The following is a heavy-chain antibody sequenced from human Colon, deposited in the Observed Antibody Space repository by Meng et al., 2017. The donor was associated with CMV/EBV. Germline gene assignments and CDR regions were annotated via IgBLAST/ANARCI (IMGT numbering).Heavy chain of an antibody. CDR1: GFTFSNYW. CDR3: GYSYDYPYSSMDV. D-gene: IGHD5-18*01. V-gene: IGHV3-74*01. J-gene: IGHJ6*02. Sequence: GGSLRLSCVGSGFTFSNYWMHWVRQAPGKGPVWVPRLTTDGRSTSYADSVKGRFTISRDNGKNMLYLQMNSLRVEDTAVYYCGYSYDYPYSSMDVWGQGTTVTVSS. CDR2: LTTDGRST.